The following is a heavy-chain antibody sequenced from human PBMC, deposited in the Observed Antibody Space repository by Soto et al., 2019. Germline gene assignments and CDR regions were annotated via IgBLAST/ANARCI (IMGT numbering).Heavy chain of an antibody. CDR1: GFTFNNYA. CDR2: ISGTGGST. Sequence: GGSLRLSCAASGFTFNNYAMNWVRQAPGKGLEWVATISGTGGSTYYADSVKGRFTISRDNSKNTLYLQMNSLRVEDTAVYYCAKDRLGGNFDYWGQGTQVTVSS. CDR3: AKDRLGGNFDY. V-gene: IGHV3-23*01. J-gene: IGHJ4*02.